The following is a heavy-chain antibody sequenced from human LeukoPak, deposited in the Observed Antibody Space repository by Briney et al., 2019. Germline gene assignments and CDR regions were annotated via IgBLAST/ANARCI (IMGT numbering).Heavy chain of an antibody. D-gene: IGHD3-10*01. Sequence: ASVKVSCKAAGYTFTGYYIHWVRQAPGQGLEWMGWINPNSGGTNYAQKFQGRVTMTRDTSISTAYLQWSSLKASDTAMYYCARHNHRLLWFGEFAGDAFDIWGQGTMVTASS. CDR1: GYTFTGYY. J-gene: IGHJ3*02. CDR3: ARHNHRLLWFGEFAGDAFDI. CDR2: INPNSGGT. V-gene: IGHV1-2*02.